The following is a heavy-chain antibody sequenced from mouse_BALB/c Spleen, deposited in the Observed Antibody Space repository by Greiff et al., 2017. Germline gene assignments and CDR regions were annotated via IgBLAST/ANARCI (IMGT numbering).Heavy chain of an antibody. V-gene: IGHV1-15*01. J-gene: IGHJ4*01. CDR2: IDPETGGT. CDR1: GYTFTDYE. Sequence: QVQLKESGAELVRPGASVTLSCKASGYTFTDYEMHWVKQTPVHGLEWIGAIDPETGGTAYNQKFKGKATLTADKSSSTAYMELRSLTSEDSAVYYCTLCTGWDAMDYWGQGTSVTVSS. D-gene: IGHD3-1*01. CDR3: TLCTGWDAMDY.